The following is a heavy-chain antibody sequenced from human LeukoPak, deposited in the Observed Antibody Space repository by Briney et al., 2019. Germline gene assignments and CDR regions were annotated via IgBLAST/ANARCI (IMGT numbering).Heavy chain of an antibody. CDR2: ISAYNGNT. V-gene: IGHV1-18*01. CDR3: ARTEMATTDDYYYYMDV. CDR1: GYTFTSYG. J-gene: IGHJ6*03. Sequence: ASVKVSCKASGYTFTSYGISWVRQAPGQGLEWMGWISAYNGNTNYAQKLQGRVTMTTDTSTSTAYMELRSLRSDDTAVYYCARTEMATTDDYYYYMDVWGKGTTVTVSS. D-gene: IGHD5-24*01.